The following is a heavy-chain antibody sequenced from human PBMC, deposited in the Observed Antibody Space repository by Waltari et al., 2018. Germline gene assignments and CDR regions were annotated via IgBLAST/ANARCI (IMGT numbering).Heavy chain of an antibody. Sequence: QVQLVESGGGVVQPGRSLRLSCAASGFTFSSYGLHWVRQAPGKGLEWVAVIWYDGSNKYYADSVKGRFTISRDNSKNTLYLQMNSLRAEDTAVYYCARDSSGLFDYWGQGTLVTVSS. D-gene: IGHD6-19*01. J-gene: IGHJ4*02. CDR2: IWYDGSNK. CDR3: ARDSSGLFDY. CDR1: GFTFSSYG. V-gene: IGHV3-33*01.